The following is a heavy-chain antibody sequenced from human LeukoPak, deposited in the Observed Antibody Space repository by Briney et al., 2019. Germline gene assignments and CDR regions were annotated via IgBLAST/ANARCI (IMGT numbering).Heavy chain of an antibody. J-gene: IGHJ4*02. CDR3: AKTTGSGYFDY. CDR2: ISGSGGST. CDR1: GFTFSSYA. V-gene: IGHV3-23*01. D-gene: IGHD2-15*01. Sequence: GGSLRLSCAASGFTFSSYAMSWVRQAPGKGLEWVSDISGSGGSTYYVDSVKGRFTISRGNSKNTLYLQMNSLRAEDTAVYYCAKTTGSGYFDYWGQGTLVTVSS.